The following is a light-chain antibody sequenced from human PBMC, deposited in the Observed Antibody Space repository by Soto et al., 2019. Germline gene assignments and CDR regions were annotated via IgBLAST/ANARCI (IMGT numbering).Light chain of an antibody. J-gene: IGKJ5*01. CDR3: QHHTNWPPSIT. Sequence: EIVLTQSPATLSLSPGERATLSCRASQSVSTYLAWFQQRPGQAPRLLIYETSHRATGIAARFSGSGSGTDFTLTISRLEPEDFAVSYCQHHTNWPPSITFGQGTRLEIK. V-gene: IGKV3-11*01. CDR1: QSVSTY. CDR2: ETS.